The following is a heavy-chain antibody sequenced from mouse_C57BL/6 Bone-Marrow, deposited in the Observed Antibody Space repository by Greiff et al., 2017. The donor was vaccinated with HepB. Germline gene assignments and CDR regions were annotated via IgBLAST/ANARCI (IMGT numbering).Heavy chain of an antibody. CDR2: IDPSDSYT. CDR3: ARRTDFDY. V-gene: IGHV1-50*01. J-gene: IGHJ2*01. CDR1: GYTFTSYW. Sequence: QVHVKQPGAELVKPGASVKLSCKASGYTFTSYWMQWVKQRPGQGLEWIGEIDPSDSYTNYNQKFKGKATLTVDTSSSTAYMQLSSLTSEDSAVYYCARRTDFDYWGQGTTLTVSS.